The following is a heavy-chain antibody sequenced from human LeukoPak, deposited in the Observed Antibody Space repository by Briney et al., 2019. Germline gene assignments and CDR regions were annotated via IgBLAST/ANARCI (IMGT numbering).Heavy chain of an antibody. CDR1: GYTFTSYG. V-gene: IGHV1-18*01. CDR2: ISANNGNT. CDR3: ARAGKTYYYGTSVYYY. D-gene: IGHD3-22*01. Sequence: ASVTVSCKASGYTFTSYGISWVRQAPGQGLEWMGWISANNGNTNYAQKLQGRVTMTTDTSTNTAYMDLRSLRSDDTAVYYCARAGKTYYYGTSVYYYWGQGTLVTVPS. J-gene: IGHJ4*02.